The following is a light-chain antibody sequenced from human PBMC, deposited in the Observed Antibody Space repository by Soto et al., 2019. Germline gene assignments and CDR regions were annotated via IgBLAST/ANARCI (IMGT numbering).Light chain of an antibody. CDR2: GAS. CDR3: QQYDHSPWT. J-gene: IGKJ1*01. CDR1: QSLCSYL. V-gene: IGKV3-20*01. Sequence: EFVLTQSPGTLSLSPGERATLSCRASQSLCSYLAWCPLAWYQQKPGQAPRVLIYGASSRAAGIPDRFGGSGSGTDFTLTISRLEPEDFAMYYCQQYDHSPWTFGQGTKVEIK.